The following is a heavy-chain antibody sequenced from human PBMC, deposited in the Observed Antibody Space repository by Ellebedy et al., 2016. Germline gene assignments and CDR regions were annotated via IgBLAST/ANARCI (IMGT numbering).Heavy chain of an antibody. CDR1: GFTFSSYY. J-gene: IGHJ4*02. D-gene: IGHD6-13*01. Sequence: ASVKVSCKTSGFTFSSYYMHWVRQAPGQGLQWMGLINPSGGYTMYAQKLQGRVTMTRDTSTRTVYMELSGLRSDDTAGYYCAREPSSSWYIDFWGQGTLVTVSS. V-gene: IGHV1-46*04. CDR2: INPSGGYT. CDR3: AREPSSSWYIDF.